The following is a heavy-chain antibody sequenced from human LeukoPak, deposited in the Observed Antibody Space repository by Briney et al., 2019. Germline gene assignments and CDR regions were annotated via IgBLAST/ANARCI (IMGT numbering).Heavy chain of an antibody. V-gene: IGHV3-7*01. CDR3: ARVGYNNYDLDF. D-gene: IGHD3-3*01. CDR2: IKPDGSDT. Sequence: GGSLRLSCAASGFTVSSNYMSWVRQAPGKGLEWVANIKPDGSDTYYMDSVEGRFTISRDNAMSSLYLQMNSLRAEDTAVYYCARVGYNNYDLDFWGQGTLVTVSS. CDR1: GFTVSSNY. J-gene: IGHJ4*02.